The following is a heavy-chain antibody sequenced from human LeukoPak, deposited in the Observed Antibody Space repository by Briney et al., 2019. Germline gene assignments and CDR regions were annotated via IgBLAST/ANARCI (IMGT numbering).Heavy chain of an antibody. D-gene: IGHD3-10*01. Sequence: ASVKVSCKASGYTFTGYYMHWVRQAPGQGLEWMGWINPNSGGTNYAQKFQGRVTMTRDTSISTAYMELSRLRSDDTAIYYCAKDFQYASGSFPIDYWGQGTLVTVSS. V-gene: IGHV1-2*02. CDR2: INPNSGGT. CDR1: GYTFTGYY. J-gene: IGHJ4*02. CDR3: AKDFQYASGSFPIDY.